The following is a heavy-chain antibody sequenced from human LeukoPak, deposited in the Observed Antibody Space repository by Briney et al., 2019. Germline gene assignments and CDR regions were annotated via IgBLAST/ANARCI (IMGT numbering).Heavy chain of an antibody. CDR1: GFTFDDYA. D-gene: IGHD1-26*01. Sequence: GGSLRLSCAASGFTFDDYAMHWVRQAPGKGLEWVSLISWDGGSTYYADSVKGRFTISRDNSKNSLYLQMNSLRAEDTALYYCAKGSRGYYPVDYWGQGTLVTVSS. J-gene: IGHJ4*02. CDR3: AKGSRGYYPVDY. CDR2: ISWDGGST. V-gene: IGHV3-43D*03.